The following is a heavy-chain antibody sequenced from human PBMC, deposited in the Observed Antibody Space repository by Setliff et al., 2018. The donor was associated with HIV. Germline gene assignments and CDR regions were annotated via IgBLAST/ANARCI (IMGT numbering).Heavy chain of an antibody. D-gene: IGHD3-16*01. V-gene: IGHV4-61*02. CDR2: IYTSGST. CDR3: ARVSTDYVWGSFLSSGPYYFDF. CDR1: DGSISTGSYY. Sequence: SETLSLTCTVADGSISTGSYYWSWVRQPAGRGLEWIGRIYTSGSTHYHPSLKSRVTISAVTSKSQFSLKLTSVTAADTAAYFCARVSTDYVWGSFLSSGPYYFDFWGQGALVTVSS. J-gene: IGHJ4*02.